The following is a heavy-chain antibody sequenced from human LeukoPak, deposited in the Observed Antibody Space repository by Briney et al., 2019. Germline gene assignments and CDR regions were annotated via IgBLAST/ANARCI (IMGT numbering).Heavy chain of an antibody. Sequence: GGALILSCAASGFTFSSYAMSWVRQAPGKGLEGVSAINGSGGRTYYADSVKGRLTISRDKYKNTLYLQMNCVSAEDTVVCYCAKDRLGSFDYWGQGTLVTVSS. CDR2: INGSGGRT. V-gene: IGHV3-23*01. D-gene: IGHD3-16*01. J-gene: IGHJ4*02. CDR1: GFTFSSYA. CDR3: AKDRLGSFDY.